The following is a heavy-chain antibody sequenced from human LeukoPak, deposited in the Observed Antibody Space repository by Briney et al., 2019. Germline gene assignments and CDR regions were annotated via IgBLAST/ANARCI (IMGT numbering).Heavy chain of an antibody. CDR2: IYYSGST. CDR1: GGSVSSGSYY. Sequence: SETLSLTCTVSGGSVSSGSYYWSWIRQPPGKGLEWIGYIYYSGSTNYNPSVKSRVTISVDTSKNQFSLRLSSVTAADTAVYYCARVRPAVAGTHYFDYWGQGTLVTVSS. V-gene: IGHV4-61*01. D-gene: IGHD6-19*01. J-gene: IGHJ4*02. CDR3: ARVRPAVAGTHYFDY.